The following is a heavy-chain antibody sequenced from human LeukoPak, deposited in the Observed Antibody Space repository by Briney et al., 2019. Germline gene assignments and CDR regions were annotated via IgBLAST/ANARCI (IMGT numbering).Heavy chain of an antibody. J-gene: IGHJ6*03. V-gene: IGHV4-34*01. CDR3: ARLSLQYYYYMDV. CDR2: INHNGST. Sequence: SETLSLTCAVYGGSSSGYYWSWIRQPSGKGLEWIGEINHNGSTNYNPSLKSRVTISVDTSKNQFSLKLSSVTAADTAVYYCARLSLQYYYYMDVWGKGTTVTVSS. D-gene: IGHD2/OR15-2a*01. CDR1: GGSSSGYY.